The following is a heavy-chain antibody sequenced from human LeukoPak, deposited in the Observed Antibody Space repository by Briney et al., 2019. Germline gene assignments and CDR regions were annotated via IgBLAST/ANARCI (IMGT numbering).Heavy chain of an antibody. CDR3: AREGTVTTGYGMDV. CDR2: ISTGTSHT. D-gene: IGHD4-17*01. J-gene: IGHJ6*02. CDR1: GFTFSSYA. Sequence: GGSLRLSCAASGFTFSSYAMNWVRQAPGRGLEWLSSISTGTSHTYYVDSVKGRFTISRDNAENPLYLQMNSLRAEDTAVYYCAREGTVTTGYGMDVWGQGTTVTVSS. V-gene: IGHV3-21*01.